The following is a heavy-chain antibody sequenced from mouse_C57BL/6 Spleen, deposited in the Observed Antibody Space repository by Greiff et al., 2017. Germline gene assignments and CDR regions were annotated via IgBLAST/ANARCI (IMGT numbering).Heavy chain of an antibody. V-gene: IGHV2-6-1*01. D-gene: IGHD2-2*01. CDR3: AGHERSYGYDGYAMDY. CDR2: IWSDGST. Sequence: QVQLQQSGPGLVAPSQSLSITCTVSGFSLTSYGVHWVRQPPGKGLEWLVVIWSDGSTTYNSAPKSRLSISKDNSKSQVFLKMNSLQTDDTAMYYCAGHERSYGYDGYAMDYWGQGTSVTGSS. J-gene: IGHJ4*01. CDR1: GFSLTSYG.